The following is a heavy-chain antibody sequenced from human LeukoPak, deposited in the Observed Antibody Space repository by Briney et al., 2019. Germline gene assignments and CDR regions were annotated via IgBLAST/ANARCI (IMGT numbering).Heavy chain of an antibody. Sequence: ASVKVSCKASVYTFTSYVVHWVRQTPGQRLEWMGWINAGNGDTKYSQSFQGRVTITRDASASTAYMEVSSLRSEDTTVYYCARSPRSGWYWDYWGQGTLVTVSS. CDR3: ARSPRSGWYWDY. J-gene: IGHJ4*02. D-gene: IGHD6-13*01. CDR2: INAGNGDT. V-gene: IGHV1-3*01. CDR1: VYTFTSYV.